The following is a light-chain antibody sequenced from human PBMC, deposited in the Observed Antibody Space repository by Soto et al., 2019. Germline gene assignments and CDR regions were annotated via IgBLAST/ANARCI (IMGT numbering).Light chain of an antibody. V-gene: IGLV2-8*01. CDR1: SSDVGGYNS. Sequence: QSALTQPPSASGSPVQSVTISCTGTSSDVGGYNSVSWYQHHPGKAPKRMIYEVSKRPSGVPDRFSGSKSANTASLTVSGLQAEDEADYYCSSYAGSNKDVFGTGTKLTVL. J-gene: IGLJ1*01. CDR2: EVS. CDR3: SSYAGSNKDV.